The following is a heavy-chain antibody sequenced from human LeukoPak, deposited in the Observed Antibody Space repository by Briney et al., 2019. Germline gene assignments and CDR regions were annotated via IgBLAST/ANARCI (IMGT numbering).Heavy chain of an antibody. CDR1: GFTFSDYY. V-gene: IGHV3-11*01. Sequence: GGSLRLSCAASGFTFSDYYMSWIRQVPGKGLEWVSYISGTGRTIYYADSVKGRFTISRDTAKSSLYLQMNSLRAEDTAVYYCARLQWLANSPHFDYWGQGTLVTVSS. J-gene: IGHJ4*02. CDR2: ISGTGRTI. D-gene: IGHD5-12*01. CDR3: ARLQWLANSPHFDY.